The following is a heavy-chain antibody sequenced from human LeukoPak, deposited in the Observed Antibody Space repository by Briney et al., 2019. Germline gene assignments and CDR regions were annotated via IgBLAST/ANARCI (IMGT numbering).Heavy chain of an antibody. Sequence: ASVKVSCKASGYTFTSYGISWVRQAPGQGLEWMGWISAYNGNTNYAQKLQGRVTMTTDTSTSTAYLELSRLGSEDTAMYYCASALKRGSAGTLIDHWGQGTLVTVSS. D-gene: IGHD6-13*01. J-gene: IGHJ4*02. CDR3: ASALKRGSAGTLIDH. CDR1: GYTFTSYG. CDR2: ISAYNGNT. V-gene: IGHV1-18*01.